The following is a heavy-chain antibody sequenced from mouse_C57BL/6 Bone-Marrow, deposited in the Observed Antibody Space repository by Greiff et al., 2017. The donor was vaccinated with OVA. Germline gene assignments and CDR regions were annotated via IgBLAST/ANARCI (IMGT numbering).Heavy chain of an antibody. V-gene: IGHV7-1*01. CDR3: ARDASPPWYFDV. J-gene: IGHJ1*03. CDR2: SRNKANDYTT. Sequence: EVQRVESGGGLVQSGRSLRLSCATSGFTFSDFYMEWVRQAPGKGLEWIAASRNKANDYTTEYSASVKGRFIVSRDTSQSILYLQMNALRAEDTAIYYCARDASPPWYFDVWGTGTTVTVSS. CDR1: GFTFSDFY.